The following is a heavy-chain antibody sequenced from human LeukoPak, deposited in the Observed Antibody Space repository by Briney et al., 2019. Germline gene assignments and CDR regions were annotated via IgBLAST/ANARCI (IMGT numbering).Heavy chain of an antibody. D-gene: IGHD3-10*01. CDR1: GGSISSYY. J-gene: IGHJ5*02. CDR2: IYTSGST. CDR3: AREGIGLWFGEPQYNWFDP. Sequence: SETLSLTCTVSGGSISSYYWSWIRQPAGKGLEWIGRIYTSGSTNYNPSLKSRVTMSVDTSKNQLSLRLSSVTAADTAVYYCAREGIGLWFGEPQYNWFDPWGQGTLVTVSS. V-gene: IGHV4-4*07.